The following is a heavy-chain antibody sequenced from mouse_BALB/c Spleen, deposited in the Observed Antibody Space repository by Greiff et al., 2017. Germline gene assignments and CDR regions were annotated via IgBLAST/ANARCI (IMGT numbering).Heavy chain of an antibody. CDR1: GFNIKDYY. D-gene: IGHD1-1*01. J-gene: IGHJ2*01. Sequence: VQLQQSGAELVRPGALVKLSCKASGFNIKDYYMHWVKQRPEQGLAWIGWIDPENGNTIYDPKFQGKASITADTSSNTAYLQLSSLTSEDTAVYYCARLTNYFDYWGQGTTLTVSA. CDR3: ARLTNYFDY. V-gene: IGHV14-1*02. CDR2: IDPENGNT.